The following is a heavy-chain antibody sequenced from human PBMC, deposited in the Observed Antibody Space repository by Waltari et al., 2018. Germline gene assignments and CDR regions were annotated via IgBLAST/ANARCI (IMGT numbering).Heavy chain of an antibody. Sequence: QVQLVQSGAEVKKPGSSVKVSCKASGGTFSSYAISWVRQAPGQGLEWMGGIIPIFGTANYAQKFQGRVTITADESTSTAYMELSSLRSDDTAVYYCARVAKTGIDYYYYMDVWGKGTTVTISS. CDR1: GGTFSSYA. D-gene: IGHD1-1*01. V-gene: IGHV1-69*12. CDR2: IIPIFGTA. CDR3: ARVAKTGIDYYYYMDV. J-gene: IGHJ6*03.